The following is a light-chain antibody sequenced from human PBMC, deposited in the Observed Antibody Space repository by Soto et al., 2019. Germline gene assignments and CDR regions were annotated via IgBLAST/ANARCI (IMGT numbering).Light chain of an antibody. Sequence: QLVPTQSPSASASLGASVKLTCTLSSGHSSYAIAWHQKQPGKGPRYLMDLNNDGSHTKGDGIPDRFSGSSSGADRFLISASLQSEDEADYYCQTWGTGFQFFGGGTKLTVL. CDR2: LNNDGSH. J-gene: IGLJ2*01. V-gene: IGLV4-69*01. CDR1: SGHSSYA. CDR3: QTWGTGFQF.